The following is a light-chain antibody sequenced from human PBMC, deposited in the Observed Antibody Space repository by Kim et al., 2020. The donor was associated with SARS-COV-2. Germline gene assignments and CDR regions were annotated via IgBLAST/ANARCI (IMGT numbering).Light chain of an antibody. V-gene: IGLV6-57*03. J-gene: IGLJ1*01. CDR2: EDN. CDR1: SGSMASNY. Sequence: GSTITISSTRCSGSMASNYGQWYQQRPGSAPTTVIYEDNQRPSGVPDRFSGSIDSSSNSASLTISGLKTEDEADYYCQSYDSSNQVFGTGTKVTVL. CDR3: QSYDSSNQV.